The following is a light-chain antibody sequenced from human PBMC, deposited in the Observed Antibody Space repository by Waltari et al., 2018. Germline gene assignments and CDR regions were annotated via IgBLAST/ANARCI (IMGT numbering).Light chain of an antibody. Sequence: EIMLTQSPGTLSLSPGERATLSCRASQSISKYLAGYQQKPGQAPRRLIYGASSRATGIPDRFSGSGSGTDFSLTISRLEPQDFAVYYCQHYVRLPATFGQGTKVEIK. CDR1: QSISKY. V-gene: IGKV3-20*01. CDR2: GAS. CDR3: QHYVRLPAT. J-gene: IGKJ1*01.